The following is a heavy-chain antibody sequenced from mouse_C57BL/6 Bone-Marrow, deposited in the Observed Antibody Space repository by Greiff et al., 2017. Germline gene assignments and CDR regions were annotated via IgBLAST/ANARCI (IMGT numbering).Heavy chain of an antibody. D-gene: IGHD1-1*01. V-gene: IGHV2-5*01. CDR1: GFSLTSYG. CDR2: IWRGGST. Sequence: VKLQQSGPGLVQPSQSLSITCTVSGFSLTSYGVHWVRQSPGKGLEWLGVIWRGGSTDYNAAFMSRLSITKDNSKSQVFFKMNSLQADDTAIYYGAKKGGILRSWFAYWGQGTLVTVSA. CDR3: AKKGGILRSWFAY. J-gene: IGHJ3*01.